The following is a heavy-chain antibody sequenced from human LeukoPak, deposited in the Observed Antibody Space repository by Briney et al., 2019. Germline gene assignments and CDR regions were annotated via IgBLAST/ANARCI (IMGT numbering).Heavy chain of an antibody. CDR2: ISAYNGNT. Sequence: GASVKVSCKASGYTFTSYGISWVRQAPGQGLEWMGWISAYNGNTNYAQKLQGRVTMTTDTSTSTAYMELRSLRSDDTAVYYCARDPLYLGSYYYDSSGYIPLDYWGQGTLVTVSS. CDR1: GYTFTSYG. J-gene: IGHJ4*02. CDR3: ARDPLYLGSYYYDSSGYIPLDY. V-gene: IGHV1-18*01. D-gene: IGHD3-22*01.